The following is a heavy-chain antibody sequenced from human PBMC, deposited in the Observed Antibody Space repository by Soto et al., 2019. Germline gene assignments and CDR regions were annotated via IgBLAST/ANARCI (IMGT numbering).Heavy chain of an antibody. CDR2: INHSGST. Sequence: PSETLSLTCAVYGGSFSGYYWSWIRQPPGKGLEWIGEINHSGSTNYNPSLKSRVTISVDTSKNQFSLKLSSVTAADTAVYYCARERRITTPHFDYWGQGTLVTVSS. J-gene: IGHJ4*02. CDR3: ARERRITTPHFDY. D-gene: IGHD3-3*01. V-gene: IGHV4-34*01. CDR1: GGSFSGYY.